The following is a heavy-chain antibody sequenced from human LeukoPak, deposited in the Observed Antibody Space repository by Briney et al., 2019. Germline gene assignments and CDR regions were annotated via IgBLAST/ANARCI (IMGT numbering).Heavy chain of an antibody. J-gene: IGHJ4*02. D-gene: IGHD2-2*01. CDR2: ISSSSYI. CDR3: ARERYCSSTSCSAGIDY. Sequence: GGSLRLSCAASGFTFSSYSMNWVRQAPGKGLEWVSSISSSSYIYYADSVKGRFTISRDNAKNSLYLQMNSLRAEDTAVYYCARERYCSSTSCSAGIDYWGQGTLVTVSS. CDR1: GFTFSSYS. V-gene: IGHV3-21*01.